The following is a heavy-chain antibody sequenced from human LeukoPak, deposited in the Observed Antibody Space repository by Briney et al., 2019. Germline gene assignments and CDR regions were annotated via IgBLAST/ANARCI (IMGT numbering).Heavy chain of an antibody. J-gene: IGHJ4*02. CDR3: ARRIAARLTDDY. CDR1: GYTFTSYG. Sequence: ASVKVSCKASGYTFTSYGISWVRQAPGQGLEWMGWISAYNGNTNYAQKLQGRVTMTTDTSTSTAYMELRSLRPDDTAVYYCARRIAARLTDDYWGQGTLVTVSS. V-gene: IGHV1-18*01. D-gene: IGHD6-6*01. CDR2: ISAYNGNT.